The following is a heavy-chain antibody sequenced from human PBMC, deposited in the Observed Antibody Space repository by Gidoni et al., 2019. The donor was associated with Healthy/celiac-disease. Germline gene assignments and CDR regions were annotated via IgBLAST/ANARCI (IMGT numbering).Heavy chain of an antibody. Sequence: GLEWVSVIYSGGSTYYADSVKGRFTISRDNSKNTLYLQMNSLRAEDTAVYYCARDSDNYDSSGYSNWGQGTLVTVSS. D-gene: IGHD3-22*01. J-gene: IGHJ4*02. CDR2: IYSGGST. V-gene: IGHV3-66*01. CDR3: ARDSDNYDSSGYSN.